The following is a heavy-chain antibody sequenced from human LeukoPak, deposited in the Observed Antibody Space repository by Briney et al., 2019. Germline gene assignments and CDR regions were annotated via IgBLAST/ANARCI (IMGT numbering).Heavy chain of an antibody. CDR2: MNPNSGNT. V-gene: IGHV1-8*03. J-gene: IGHJ4*02. CDR3: VTGGNHTPFDY. Sequence: ASVKVSCKASGYTFTSYDINWVRQATGQGLEWMGWMNPNSGNTGYAQKFQGRVTITRNTSISTAYMELSSLRSEDTAVYYCVTGGNHTPFDYWGQGTLVTVSS. CDR1: GYTFTSYD. D-gene: IGHD4-23*01.